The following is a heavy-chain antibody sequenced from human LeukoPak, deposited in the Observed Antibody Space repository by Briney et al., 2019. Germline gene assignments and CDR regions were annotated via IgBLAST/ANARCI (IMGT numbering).Heavy chain of an antibody. CDR2: IYPDDSDT. Sequence: KVSCKASGYTFTGYWIDWVRQMPGKGLEWMGIIYPDDSDTRYSPSFQGQVTISADKSISTAYLQWSSLKASDTAMYYCARHRGGYSSSYDYWGQGTLVTVSS. J-gene: IGHJ4*02. CDR3: ARHRGGYSSSYDY. V-gene: IGHV5-51*01. D-gene: IGHD6-13*01. CDR1: GYTFTGYW.